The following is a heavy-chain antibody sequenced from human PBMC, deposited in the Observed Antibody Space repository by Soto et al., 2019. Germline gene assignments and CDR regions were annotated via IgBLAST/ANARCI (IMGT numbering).Heavy chain of an antibody. J-gene: IGHJ3*02. Sequence: QVQLVQSGAEVKKPGASVKVSCKASGYTFTSYAMHWVRQAPGQRLEWMGWINAGIGNTKYSQKFQGRVTITRDTSASTAYMELSSLRSEDTAVYYCASRYDILTGYYGLDAFDIWGQGTMVTVSS. D-gene: IGHD3-9*01. V-gene: IGHV1-3*01. CDR2: INAGIGNT. CDR3: ASRYDILTGYYGLDAFDI. CDR1: GYTFTSYA.